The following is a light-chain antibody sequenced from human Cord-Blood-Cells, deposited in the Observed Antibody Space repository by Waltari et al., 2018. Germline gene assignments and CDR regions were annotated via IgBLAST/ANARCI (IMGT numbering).Light chain of an antibody. Sequence: DIVRTQSPFSLPVTPGEPASTSCRSSQSLLHSNGYNYLDWYLQKPGQSPQLLIYLGSNRASGVPDRFSGSGSGTDFTLKISRVEAEDVGVYYCMQALQTPATFGQGTKVEIK. J-gene: IGKJ1*01. CDR2: LGS. CDR1: QSLLHSNGYNY. V-gene: IGKV2-28*01. CDR3: MQALQTPAT.